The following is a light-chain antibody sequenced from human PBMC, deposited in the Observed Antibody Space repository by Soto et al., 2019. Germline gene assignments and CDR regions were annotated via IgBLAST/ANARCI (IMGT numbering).Light chain of an antibody. CDR1: RRDVGGYNY. Sequence: QSALTQPASVSGSPGQSITISCTGTRRDVGGYNYVSWYQKKPGKAPKLMIDNVFNRPSGVSDRFSGSKSGNKASLTISGLKAEYDADCYCSSYSNITTLYVVCTGTKLTVL. CDR3: SSYSNITTLYV. J-gene: IGLJ1*01. V-gene: IGLV2-14*03. CDR2: NVF.